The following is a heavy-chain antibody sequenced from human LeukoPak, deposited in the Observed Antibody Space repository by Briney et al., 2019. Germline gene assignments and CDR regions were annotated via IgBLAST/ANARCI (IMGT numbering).Heavy chain of an antibody. CDR2: IYYSGST. J-gene: IGHJ4*02. Sequence: SETLSLTCTVSGGSVSSGSHYWSWLRQRPGKGLEWIGYIYYSGSTNYNPSLKSRVTISVDTSKNQFSLKLSSVTAADTAVYYCAREFAGYCSGGSCYYFDYWGQGTLVTVSS. CDR3: AREFAGYCSGGSCYYFDY. CDR1: GGSVSSGSHY. D-gene: IGHD2-15*01. V-gene: IGHV4-61*01.